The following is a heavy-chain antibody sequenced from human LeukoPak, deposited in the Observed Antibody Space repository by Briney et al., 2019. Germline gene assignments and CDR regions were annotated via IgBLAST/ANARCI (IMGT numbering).Heavy chain of an antibody. V-gene: IGHV4-59*01. J-gene: IGHJ5*02. CDR2: IYYSGGT. D-gene: IGHD5-18*01. CDR3: ARVTGPWFDP. CDR1: GGSISSYY. Sequence: SETLSLTCTVSGGSISSYYWSWIRQPPGKGLEWIGYIYYSGGTNYNPSLKSRVTISVDTSKNQFSLKLSSVTAADTAVYYCARVTGPWFDPWGQGTLVTVSS.